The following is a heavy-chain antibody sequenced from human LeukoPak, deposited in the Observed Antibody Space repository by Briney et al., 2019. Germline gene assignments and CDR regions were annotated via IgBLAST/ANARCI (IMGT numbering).Heavy chain of an antibody. J-gene: IGHJ4*02. CDR3: ARDLGRYGYYFDY. Sequence: SETLSLTCTVSGGSISSSSYYWGWIRQPPGKGLEWIGSIYYSGSTYYNPSLKSRVTISVDTSKNQLSLKVSSVTAADTAVYYCARDLGRYGYYFDYWGQGTLVTVSS. V-gene: IGHV4-39*07. D-gene: IGHD1-1*01. CDR1: GGSISSSSYY. CDR2: IYYSGST.